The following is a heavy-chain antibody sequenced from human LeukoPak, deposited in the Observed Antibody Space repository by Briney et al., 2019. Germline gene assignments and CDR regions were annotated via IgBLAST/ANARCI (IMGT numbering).Heavy chain of an antibody. J-gene: IGHJ4*02. Sequence: PSETLSLTCAVSGYSISSSSWWGWIRQPPGKGLEWIAYIYHSGTTYYNPSLQSRVTMSVDTSKNQFSLKLSSVTAVDTAVYYCARKENAYYYSDYWGQGTLVTVSS. CDR3: ARKENAYYYSDY. D-gene: IGHD3-16*01. CDR1: GYSISSSSW. CDR2: IYHSGTT. V-gene: IGHV4-28*01.